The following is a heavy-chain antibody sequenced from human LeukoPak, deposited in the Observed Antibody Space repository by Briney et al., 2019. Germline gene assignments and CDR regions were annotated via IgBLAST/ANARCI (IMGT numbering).Heavy chain of an antibody. V-gene: IGHV1-8*03. CDR1: GYTFTSYD. Sequence: ASVKVSCKXSGYTFTSYDINWVRQATGQGLEWMGWVNPNSGNTGYAQKFQGRVTITRNTSISTAYMELSSLRSEDTAVYYCARGYRYNWNYGGLAYWGQGTLVTVSS. CDR3: ARGYRYNWNYGGLAY. CDR2: VNPNSGNT. J-gene: IGHJ4*02. D-gene: IGHD1-7*01.